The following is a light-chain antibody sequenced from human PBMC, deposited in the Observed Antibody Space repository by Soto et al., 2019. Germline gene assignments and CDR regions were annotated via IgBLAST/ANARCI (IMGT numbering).Light chain of an antibody. CDR2: EGT. CDR3: CSYAGRTNLYV. V-gene: IGLV2-23*01. CDR1: SSDVGSYDL. J-gene: IGLJ1*01. Sequence: QSVLTQPASVSGSPGQSITISCTGTSSDVGSYDLVSWYQQHPGKAPKLMIYEGTKRPSGVSNRFSGSKSGNTASLTISGLQAEDESDYYCCSYAGRTNLYVFGSGTKLTVL.